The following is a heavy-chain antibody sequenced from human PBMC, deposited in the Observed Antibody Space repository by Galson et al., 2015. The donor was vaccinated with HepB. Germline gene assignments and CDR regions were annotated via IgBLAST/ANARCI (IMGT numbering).Heavy chain of an antibody. V-gene: IGHV4-34*01. CDR1: GGSFSGYY. D-gene: IGHD2-15*01. Sequence: ETLSLTCAVYGGSFSGYYWSWIRQPPGKGLEWIGEINHSGSTNYNPSLKSRVTISVDTSKNQFSLKLSSVTAADTAVYYCARRRCSGGSCYSAGSPYYYYGMDVWGQGTTATVSS. CDR2: INHSGST. CDR3: ARRRCSGGSCYSAGSPYYYYGMDV. J-gene: IGHJ6*02.